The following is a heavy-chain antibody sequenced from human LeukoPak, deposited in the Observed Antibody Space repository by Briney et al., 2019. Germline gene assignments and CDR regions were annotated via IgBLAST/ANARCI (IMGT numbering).Heavy chain of an antibody. Sequence: GGSLRLSCAASGSTFSSYAMSWVRQAPGKGLEWVSAISGSGGSTYYADSVKGRFTISRDNSKNTLYLQMNSLRAEDTAVYYCAKDEVRVTFLSPRDYIWGSYRLGYFDYWGQGTLVTVSS. CDR1: GSTFSSYA. J-gene: IGHJ4*02. CDR2: ISGSGGST. V-gene: IGHV3-23*01. D-gene: IGHD3-16*02. CDR3: AKDEVRVTFLSPRDYIWGSYRLGYFDY.